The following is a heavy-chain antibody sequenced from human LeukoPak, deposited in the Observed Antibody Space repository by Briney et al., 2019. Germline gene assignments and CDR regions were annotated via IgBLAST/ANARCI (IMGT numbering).Heavy chain of an antibody. CDR2: INHSGST. Sequence: PSGTLSLTCAVYGGSFSGYYWSWIRQPPGKGLEWIGEINHSGSTNYNPSLKSRVTISVDTSKNQLSLKLSSVTAADTAVYYCARFYYYGMDVWGQGTTVTVSS. J-gene: IGHJ6*02. CDR3: ARFYYYGMDV. CDR1: GGSFSGYY. V-gene: IGHV4-34*01.